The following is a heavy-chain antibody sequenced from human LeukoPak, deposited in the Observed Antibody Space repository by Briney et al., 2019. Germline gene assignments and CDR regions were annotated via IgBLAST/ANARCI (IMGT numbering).Heavy chain of an antibody. J-gene: IGHJ5*02. Sequence: SGGSLRLSCAASGFTFSSYWMSWVRQAPGKGLEWVAKMKGSEEYYVDSVQGRFTISRDNAKNLVYLQMNSLRVDDTAVYYCMRWARYCSEGSCYSWFDPWGQGTLVTVSS. CDR3: MRWARYCSEGSCYSWFDP. V-gene: IGHV3-7*01. CDR2: MKGSEE. D-gene: IGHD2-15*01. CDR1: GFTFSSYW.